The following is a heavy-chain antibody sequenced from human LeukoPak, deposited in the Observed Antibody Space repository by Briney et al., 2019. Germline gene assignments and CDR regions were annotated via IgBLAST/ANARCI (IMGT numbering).Heavy chain of an antibody. V-gene: IGHV1-18*01. CDR1: GYTFTSYG. J-gene: IGHJ4*02. CDR2: ISAYNGNT. Sequence: ASVKVSCKASGYTFTSYGISWVRQAPGQGLEWMGWISAYNGNTNYAQKLQGRVTMTTDASTSAAYMELRSLRSDDTAVYYCARLPRSAGTTPFDYWGQGTLVTVSS. CDR3: ARLPRSAGTTPFDY. D-gene: IGHD2-15*01.